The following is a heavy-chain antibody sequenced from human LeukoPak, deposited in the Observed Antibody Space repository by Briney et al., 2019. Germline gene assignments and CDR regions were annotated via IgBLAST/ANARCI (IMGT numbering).Heavy chain of an antibody. J-gene: IGHJ3*02. Sequence: PSETLSLTCTVSGGSISSYYWSWIRQPAGKGLEWIGRIYTSGSTNYNPSLKSRVTMSVDTSKNQFSLKLSSVTAADTAVYFCARGPYSYDSSGAFDIWGQGTMVTVSS. D-gene: IGHD3-22*01. CDR1: GGSISSYY. V-gene: IGHV4-4*07. CDR2: IYTSGST. CDR3: ARGPYSYDSSGAFDI.